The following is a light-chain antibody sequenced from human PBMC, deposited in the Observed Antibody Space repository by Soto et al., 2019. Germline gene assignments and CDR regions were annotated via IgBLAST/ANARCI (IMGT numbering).Light chain of an antibody. CDR3: QQADSFPQT. J-gene: IGKJ1*01. CDR1: QGIGTW. V-gene: IGKV1-12*01. Sequence: DLQMTQSPSSVSASLGDSVTIXXRASQGIGTWLAWYQQEPGKGPNLXIYAASSLESGVPSRFSGSGSGTDFTLTISSLQPEDFATYYCQQADSFPQTFGQGTKVDIK. CDR2: AAS.